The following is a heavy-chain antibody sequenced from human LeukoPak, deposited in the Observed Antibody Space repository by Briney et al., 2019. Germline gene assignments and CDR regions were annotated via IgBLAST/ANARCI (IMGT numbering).Heavy chain of an antibody. D-gene: IGHD1-26*01. CDR2: SSGSGGST. CDR1: GFTFSSYA. J-gene: IGHJ3*02. V-gene: IGHV3-23*01. CDR3: AKDFCCGSYSSGAFDI. Sequence: GSLRLSCAASGFTFSSYAMSWVRQAPGKGLEWVSASSGSGGSTYYADSVKGRFTISRDNSKNTLYLQMNSLRAEDTAVYYCAKDFCCGSYSSGAFDIWGQGTMVTVSS.